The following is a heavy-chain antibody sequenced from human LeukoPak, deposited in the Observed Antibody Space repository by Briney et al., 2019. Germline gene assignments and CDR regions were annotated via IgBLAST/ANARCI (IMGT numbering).Heavy chain of an antibody. D-gene: IGHD3-10*01. CDR3: AKGYAVNYYGSGSYSEYFQH. CDR1: GFTFSSYG. V-gene: IGHV3-30*18. Sequence: GGSLRLSCAASGFTFSSYGMHWVRQAPGKGLEWVAVISYDGSNKYCADSVKGRFTIPRDNSKNTLYLQMNSLRAEDTAVYYCAKGYAVNYYGSGSYSEYFQHWGQGTLVTVSS. J-gene: IGHJ1*01. CDR2: ISYDGSNK.